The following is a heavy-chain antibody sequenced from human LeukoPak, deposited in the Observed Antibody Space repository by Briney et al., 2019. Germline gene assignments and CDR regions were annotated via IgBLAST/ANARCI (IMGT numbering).Heavy chain of an antibody. Sequence: GASVKVSCKAXXXXXXXXXXXXVXXXXXXXXXXXXXXXXNSGXTNXAQXFQGRVTMTRDTSVSTAYMELSSLRSDDTAVYYCARSNIATRRGDNWFDPWGQGTLVTVSS. CDR3: ARSNIATRRGDNWFDP. V-gene: IGHV1-2*02. J-gene: IGHJ5*02. CDR1: XXXXXXXX. CDR2: XXXNSGXT. D-gene: IGHD6-6*01.